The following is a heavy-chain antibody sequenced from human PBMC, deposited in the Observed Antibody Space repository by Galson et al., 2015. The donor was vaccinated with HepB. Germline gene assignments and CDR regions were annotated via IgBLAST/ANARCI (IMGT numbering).Heavy chain of an antibody. V-gene: IGHV1-18*04. Sequence: SVTVSCKASGSTFTSYGISWVRQAPGQGLEWMGWISAYNGNTNYAQKLQGRVTMTTDTSTSTAYMELRSLRSDDTAVYYCARVLGSYSTFGENWFDPWGQGTLVTVSS. CDR3: ARVLGSYSTFGENWFDP. J-gene: IGHJ5*02. CDR2: ISAYNGNT. D-gene: IGHD3-16*01. CDR1: GSTFTSYG.